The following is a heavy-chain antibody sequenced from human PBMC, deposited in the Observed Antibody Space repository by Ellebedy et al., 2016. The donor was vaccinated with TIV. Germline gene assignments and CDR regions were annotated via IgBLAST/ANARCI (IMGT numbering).Heavy chain of an antibody. CDR1: GFTLSGYW. D-gene: IGHD3-9*01. CDR2: INTDGSST. J-gene: IGHJ4*02. CDR3: TRESFRYFDWDL. V-gene: IGHV3-74*01. Sequence: GESLKISCAASGFTLSGYWVHWVRQVPGKGLMWLSRINTDGSSTSYADSVEGRFTITRDNAKKTLYLEMSSLRPEDTAVYYCTRESFRYFDWDLWGQGTLVTVSS.